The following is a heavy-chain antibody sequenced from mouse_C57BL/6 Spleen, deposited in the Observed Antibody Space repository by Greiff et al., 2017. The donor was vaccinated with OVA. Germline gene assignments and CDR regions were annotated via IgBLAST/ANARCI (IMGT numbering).Heavy chain of an antibody. D-gene: IGHD4-1*01. CDR3: TRDPGTGYFDY. J-gene: IGHJ2*01. Sequence: DVQLVESGEGLVKPGGSLKLSCAASGFTFSSYAMSWVRQTPEKRLEWVAYISSGGDYIYYADTVKGRFTISRDNARNTLYLQMSSLKSEDTAMYYCTRDPGTGYFDYWGQGTTLTVSS. CDR1: GFTFSSYA. CDR2: ISSGGDYI. V-gene: IGHV5-9-1*02.